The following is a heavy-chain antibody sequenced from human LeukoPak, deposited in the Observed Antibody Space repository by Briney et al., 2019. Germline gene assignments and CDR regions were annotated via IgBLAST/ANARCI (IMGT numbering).Heavy chain of an antibody. V-gene: IGHV4-39*01. J-gene: IGHJ4*02. CDR2: IYYSGSS. CDR3: ARLLGSAYPTDY. Sequence: PSETLSLTCTVSGGSITSSNYYWGWIRQPPEKGLEWIGTIYYSGSSYYNPSLKSRLTISVDTSKNQFSLKLSSVTTADTAVYYCARLLGSAYPTDYWGQGTLVTASS. CDR1: GGSITSSNYY. D-gene: IGHD3-3*01.